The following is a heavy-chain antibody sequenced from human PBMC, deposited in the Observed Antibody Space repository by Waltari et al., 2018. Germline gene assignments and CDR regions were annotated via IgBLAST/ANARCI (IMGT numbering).Heavy chain of an antibody. Sequence: QVQLQESGPGLVKPSQTLSLTCTVSGGSISSDDYCWNWIRQPPGKGLEWIGYTFYSGSTYYHPSLKSRVTISVDTSKTQFSLKLSSVTAADTAVYYCARDSVVAGGGFDYWGQGTLVTVSS. V-gene: IGHV4-30-4*08. D-gene: IGHD2-15*01. CDR2: TFYSGST. CDR1: GGSISSDDYC. CDR3: ARDSVVAGGGFDY. J-gene: IGHJ4*02.